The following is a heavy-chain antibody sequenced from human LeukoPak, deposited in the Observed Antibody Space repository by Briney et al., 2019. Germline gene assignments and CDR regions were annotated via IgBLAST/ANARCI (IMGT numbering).Heavy chain of an antibody. CDR3: ARHEALLWFGELSSSDAFDI. CDR1: GGSFSGYY. CDR2: INHSGST. V-gene: IGHV4-34*01. Sequence: KPSETLSLTCAVYGGSFSGYYWSWIRQPPGKGLEWIGEINHSGSTNYNPSLKSRVTISVDTSKNQFSLKLSSVPAADTAVYYCARHEALLWFGELSSSDAFDIWGQGTMVTVSS. D-gene: IGHD3-10*01. J-gene: IGHJ3*02.